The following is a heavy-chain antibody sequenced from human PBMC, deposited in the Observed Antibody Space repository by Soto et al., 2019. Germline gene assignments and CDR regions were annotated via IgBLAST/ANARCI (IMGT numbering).Heavy chain of an antibody. V-gene: IGHV3-74*01. J-gene: IGHJ6*02. CDR1: GFTSSNYW. Sequence: EVQLVESGGGLVQPGGSLRLSCAASGFTSSNYWMHWVRQAPGKGLVWVSRIKSDGSSTSYADSVKGRFTISRDNAKITLDLQMHGLRAEDMAVYYCARSVRSGSFPYYYYAMDVWGLGTTVTVSS. CDR2: IKSDGSST. D-gene: IGHD3-10*01. CDR3: ARSVRSGSFPYYYYAMDV.